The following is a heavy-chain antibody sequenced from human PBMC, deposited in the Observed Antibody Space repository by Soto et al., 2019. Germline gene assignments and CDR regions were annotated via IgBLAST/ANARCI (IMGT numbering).Heavy chain of an antibody. CDR1: GISINNNY. CDR2: ILDTRST. V-gene: IGHV4-59*01. Sequence: QVRLRESGPGLVKPSETLALTCTVSGISINNNYWSWIRQPPGKELEWIGDILDTRSTNYNPSLGGRASISIDTSKSQFSLKLASVTAADTAMYFCARDWRGTSGWFPDVYFDFWSQGTLITVS. J-gene: IGHJ4*02. CDR3: ARDWRGTSGWFPDVYFDF. D-gene: IGHD6-19*01.